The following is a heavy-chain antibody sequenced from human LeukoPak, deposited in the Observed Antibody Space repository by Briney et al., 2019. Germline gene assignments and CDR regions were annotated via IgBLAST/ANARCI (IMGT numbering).Heavy chain of an antibody. J-gene: IGHJ4*02. CDR1: GYTVTAYY. Sequence: ASVKVSCKASGYTVTAYYMHWLRQAAGQGLEWMGWIDPNSGGTNYAQKFQDRVTMTRDTSISTAYMELSRLRSDDTAVYYCARDGPSTVIFDYWGQGTLVTVSS. D-gene: IGHD4-17*01. V-gene: IGHV1-2*02. CDR3: ARDGPSTVIFDY. CDR2: IDPNSGGT.